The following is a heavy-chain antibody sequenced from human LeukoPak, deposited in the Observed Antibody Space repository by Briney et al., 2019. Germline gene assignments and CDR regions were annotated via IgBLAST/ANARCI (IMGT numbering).Heavy chain of an antibody. CDR2: TYYRSKWYN. CDR3: ASSLIAVAGTGRRDPYDSSGYYYGTFDY. J-gene: IGHJ4*02. Sequence: SQTLSLTCAISGDSVSSNSAAWNWIRQSPSRGLEWLGRTYYRSKWYNDYAVSVKSRITINPDTSKNQFSLQLNSVTPEDTAVYYCASSLIAVAGTGRRDPYDSSGYYYGTFDYWGQGTLVTVSS. CDR1: GDSVSSNSAA. D-gene: IGHD3-22*01. V-gene: IGHV6-1*01.